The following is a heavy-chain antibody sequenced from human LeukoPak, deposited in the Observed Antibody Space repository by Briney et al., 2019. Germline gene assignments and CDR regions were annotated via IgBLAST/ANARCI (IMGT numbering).Heavy chain of an antibody. J-gene: IGHJ4*02. Sequence: SQTLSLTCTVSGGSISSGGYYWSWIRQHPGKGLEWIGYIYYSGSTNYNPSLKSRVTISVDTSKNQFSLKLSSVTAADTAVYYCARAAYSGSYHSDYWGQGTLVTVSS. V-gene: IGHV4-61*08. CDR1: GGSISSGGYY. D-gene: IGHD1-26*01. CDR3: ARAAYSGSYHSDY. CDR2: IYYSGST.